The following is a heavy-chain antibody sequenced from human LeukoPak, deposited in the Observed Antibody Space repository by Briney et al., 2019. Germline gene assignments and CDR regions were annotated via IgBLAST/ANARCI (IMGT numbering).Heavy chain of an antibody. J-gene: IGHJ4*02. CDR1: GGSISSGDYY. V-gene: IGHV4-30-4*08. CDR2: INHSGST. D-gene: IGHD3-3*01. CDR3: ARHYDFWSGYSVH. Sequence: SQTLSLTCTVSGGSISSGDYYWSWIRQPPGKGLEWIGEINHSGSTNYNPSLKSRVTISVDTSKNQFSLKLSSVTAADTAVYYCARHYDFWSGYSVHWGQGTLVTVSS.